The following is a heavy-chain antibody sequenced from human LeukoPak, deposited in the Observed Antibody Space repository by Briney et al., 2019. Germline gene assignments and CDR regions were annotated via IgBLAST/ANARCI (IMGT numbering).Heavy chain of an antibody. Sequence: GRSLRLSCAASGFTLSSYAMHWVRQAPGKGLEWVAVISYDGSNKYYADSVKGRFTISRDNSKNTLYLQMNSLRAEDTAVYYCAREAYSYGYIDYWGQGTLVTVSS. D-gene: IGHD5-18*01. V-gene: IGHV3-30*04. CDR3: AREAYSYGYIDY. CDR2: ISYDGSNK. J-gene: IGHJ4*02. CDR1: GFTLSSYA.